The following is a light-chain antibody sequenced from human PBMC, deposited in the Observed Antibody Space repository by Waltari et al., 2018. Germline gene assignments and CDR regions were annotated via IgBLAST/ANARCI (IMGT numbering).Light chain of an antibody. J-gene: IGKJ2*01. CDR1: QTISIY. Sequence: DIQMTQSTSILSASVGDRVTLPCRASQTISIYLAWYQQKPGKAPNLLIYKASTLESGVTSRFSGSGSGTEFTLTISSLQPDDFATYYCQQYHSYSPYTFGQGTTLDIK. CDR2: KAS. CDR3: QQYHSYSPYT. V-gene: IGKV1-5*03.